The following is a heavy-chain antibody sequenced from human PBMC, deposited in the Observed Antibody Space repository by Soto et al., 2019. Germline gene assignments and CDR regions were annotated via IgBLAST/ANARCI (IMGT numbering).Heavy chain of an antibody. Sequence: PGVSLRLSCAASGFTFRDHAMHWVRQAPGKGREWLAIIWNDGSNKFYAGSVQGRFTISRDNSKNTVYLQMNTLSAEDTAVYYCARALFPDVDIYAMDVWGQGTTVTVSS. CDR3: ARALFPDVDIYAMDV. CDR2: IWNDGSNK. V-gene: IGHV3-33*01. D-gene: IGHD5-12*01. CDR1: GFTFRDHA. J-gene: IGHJ6*02.